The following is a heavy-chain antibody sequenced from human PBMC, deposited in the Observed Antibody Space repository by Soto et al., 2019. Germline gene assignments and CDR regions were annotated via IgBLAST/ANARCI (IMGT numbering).Heavy chain of an antibody. Sequence: GGSLRLSCAASGFTFSSYGMTWVRQAPGKGLEWVAVISYDGSNKYYADSVKGRFTLSRDNSKNTLYLQMNSLRAEDTAVYYCAKSYSRGRSGKDWFDPWGQGPLVTVSS. CDR2: ISYDGSNK. D-gene: IGHD2-15*01. CDR3: AKSYSRGRSGKDWFDP. V-gene: IGHV3-30*18. CDR1: GFTFSSYG. J-gene: IGHJ5*02.